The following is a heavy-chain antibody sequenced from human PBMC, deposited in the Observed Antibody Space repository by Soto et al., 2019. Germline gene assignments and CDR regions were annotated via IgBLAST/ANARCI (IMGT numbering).Heavy chain of an antibody. J-gene: IGHJ6*02. Sequence: QVQLVESGGGVVQPGRSLRLSCAASGFTFSSYAIHWVRQAPGKGLERVAVISYDGINKYYTDSVKGRFTISRDNSKNTLYLQVNILRGEDTAVYYCARDITGSTSYYYNMDVWGQGTTVTVSS. D-gene: IGHD1-7*01. CDR3: ARDITGSTSYYYNMDV. CDR1: GFTFSSYA. V-gene: IGHV3-30-3*01. CDR2: ISYDGINK.